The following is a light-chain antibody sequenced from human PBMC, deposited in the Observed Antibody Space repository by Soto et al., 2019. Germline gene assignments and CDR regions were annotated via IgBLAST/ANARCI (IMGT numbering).Light chain of an antibody. Sequence: DIPITQSTASISSPTGDTITITCRASQDINVYLNWYQQKPGEVPKLLIYAASTLHSGVPSRFTGSGSETDFTLTITSLQPEDFATYYCQHGYVAPYSFGQGTKVDIK. V-gene: IGKV1-39*01. CDR1: QDINVY. J-gene: IGKJ2*03. CDR2: AAS. CDR3: QHGYVAPYS.